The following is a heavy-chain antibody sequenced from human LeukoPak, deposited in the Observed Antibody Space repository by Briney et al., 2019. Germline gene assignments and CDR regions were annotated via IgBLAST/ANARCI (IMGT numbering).Heavy chain of an antibody. Sequence: ASVKVSCKASGYTCTSYYMHWVRQAPGQGLEWMGIINPSGDNTNYAQKFQGRVSMTRDTSTSTVYMELSSLRSEDTAVYYCARGYSGSYLDYWGQGALVTVSS. CDR3: ARGYSGSYLDY. J-gene: IGHJ4*02. CDR2: INPSGDNT. CDR1: GYTCTSYY. D-gene: IGHD1-26*01. V-gene: IGHV1-46*01.